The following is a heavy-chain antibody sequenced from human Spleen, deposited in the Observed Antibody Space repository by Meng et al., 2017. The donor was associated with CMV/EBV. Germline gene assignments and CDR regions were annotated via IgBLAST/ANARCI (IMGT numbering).Heavy chain of an antibody. V-gene: IGHV3-7*01. CDR2: IKQDGSEK. J-gene: IGHJ4*02. CDR3: ARDPSYRSSWNNFDY. D-gene: IGHD6-13*01. Sequence: GGSLRLSCAASGFTFSSYWMSWVRQAPGKGLEWVANIKQDGSEKYYVDSVKGRFTISRDNAKNSLYLQMNSLRAEDTAVYYCARDPSYRSSWNNFDYWGQGTLVTVSS. CDR1: GFTFSSYW.